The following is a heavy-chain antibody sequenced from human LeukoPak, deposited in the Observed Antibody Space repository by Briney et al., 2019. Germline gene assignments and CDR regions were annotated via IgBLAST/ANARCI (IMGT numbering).Heavy chain of an antibody. D-gene: IGHD4-17*01. CDR2: IKQDGSEK. V-gene: IGHV3-7*05. CDR1: GFTFSSYG. J-gene: IGHJ5*02. Sequence: GGSLRLSGAASGFTFSSYGMSWVRQAPGKGLEWVANIKQDGSEKYYVDSVKGRFTISRGNAKNSLYLQMNSLRAEDTAVYYCARGKTTVTTGWFDPWGQGTLVTVSS. CDR3: ARGKTTVTTGWFDP.